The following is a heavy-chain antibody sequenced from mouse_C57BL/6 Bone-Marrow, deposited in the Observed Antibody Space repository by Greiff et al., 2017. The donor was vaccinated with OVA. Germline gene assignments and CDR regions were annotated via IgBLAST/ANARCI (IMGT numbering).Heavy chain of an antibody. D-gene: IGHD2-5*01. CDR2: IYPSDSET. Sequence: QVQLQQPGAELVRPGSSVKLSCKASGYTFTSYWMDWVKQRPGQGLEWIGNIYPSDSETHYNQKFKDKATLPVDKSSSTAYMQLSSLTSEDSAVYYCARSAYYSNYAWFAYWGQGTLVTVSA. CDR1: GYTFTSYW. V-gene: IGHV1-61*01. J-gene: IGHJ3*01. CDR3: ARSAYYSNYAWFAY.